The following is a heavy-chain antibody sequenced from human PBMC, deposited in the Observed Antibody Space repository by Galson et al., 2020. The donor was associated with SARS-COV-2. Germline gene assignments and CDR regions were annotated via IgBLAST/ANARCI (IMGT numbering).Heavy chain of an antibody. CDR2: IYSGGST. CDR3: ARDVGWELLLWHFDL. CDR1: GFTVSSSY. V-gene: IGHV3-53*01. Sequence: GGSLRLSCAASGFTVSSSYMSWVRQAPGKGLEWVSLIYSGGSTHYADSVKGRFTISRDNSKNTLYLQMNSLRDEDTAVYYCARDVGWELLLWHFDLWGRGTLVTVSS. J-gene: IGHJ2*01. D-gene: IGHD1-26*01.